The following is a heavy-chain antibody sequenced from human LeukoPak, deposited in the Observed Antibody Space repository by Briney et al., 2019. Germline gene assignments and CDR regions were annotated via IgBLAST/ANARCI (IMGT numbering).Heavy chain of an antibody. CDR1: GGSISSGDYY. J-gene: IGHJ4*02. CDR3: ARGPYGSGSYY. V-gene: IGHV4-30-4*01. D-gene: IGHD3-10*01. Sequence: SETLSLTCTVSGGSISSGDYYWSWIRQPPGKGPEWIGYIYYSGTTYYNPSLKSRVTISVDTSKNQFSLKLTSVTAADTAVYYCARGPYGSGSYYWGQGTLVTVSS. CDR2: IYYSGTT.